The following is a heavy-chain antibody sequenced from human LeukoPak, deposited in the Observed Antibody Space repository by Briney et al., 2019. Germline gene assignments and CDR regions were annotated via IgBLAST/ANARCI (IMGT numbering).Heavy chain of an antibody. CDR1: GGSISSGSYY. J-gene: IGHJ4*02. V-gene: IGHV4-61*02. Sequence: SETLSLTCTVSGGSISSGSYYWSWIRQPAGKGLEWIGRIYTSGSTNYNPSLKSRVTISVDTSKNQFSLKLSSVTAADTAVYYCAREGGSQPARPFDYWGQGTLVTVSS. D-gene: IGHD3-16*01. CDR3: AREGGSQPARPFDY. CDR2: IYTSGST.